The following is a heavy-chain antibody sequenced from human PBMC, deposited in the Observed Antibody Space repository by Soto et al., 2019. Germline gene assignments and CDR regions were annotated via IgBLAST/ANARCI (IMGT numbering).Heavy chain of an antibody. V-gene: IGHV4-30-2*01. CDR3: ARGVLA. CDR1: GGSVNRGGYS. J-gene: IGHJ5*02. Sequence: PSETLSLTCSVSGGSVNRGGYSWSWIRQPPGKGLEWIGFISPSGSPAYNPSLKSRVTISVDRSNNQISLELSSVTAADTAVYYCARGVLAWGPGTLVNVSS. D-gene: IGHD2-8*01. CDR2: ISPSGSP.